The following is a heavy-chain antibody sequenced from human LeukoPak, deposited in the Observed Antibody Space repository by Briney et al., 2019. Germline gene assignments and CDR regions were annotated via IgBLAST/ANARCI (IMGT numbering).Heavy chain of an antibody. CDR1: GGSISSHY. V-gene: IGHV4-59*11. CDR3: ASSCDSSGYYGFDY. J-gene: IGHJ4*02. Sequence: PSETLSLTCTVSGGSISSHYWNWIRQPPGKGLEWIGYIYYSGSTNYNPSLKSRVTISVDTSKNQFSLNLSSVTAADTAVYYCASSCDSSGYYGFDYWGQGTLVTVSS. CDR2: IYYSGST. D-gene: IGHD3-22*01.